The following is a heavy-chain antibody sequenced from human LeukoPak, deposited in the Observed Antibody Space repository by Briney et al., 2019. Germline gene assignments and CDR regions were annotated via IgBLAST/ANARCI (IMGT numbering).Heavy chain of an antibody. Sequence: PGGSLRLSCAASGFTFSTYAMSWVRQAPGQGLEWVSSISGDGGSTYYAESVKGRFTISRDNSKNTLYLQMNSLGAEDTCAKRPDCSTTNCFRFEYWGQGTLVTVSS. V-gene: IGHV3-23*01. D-gene: IGHD2-2*01. CDR3: DCSTTNCFRFEY. J-gene: IGHJ4*02. CDR1: GFTFSTYA. CDR2: ISGDGGST.